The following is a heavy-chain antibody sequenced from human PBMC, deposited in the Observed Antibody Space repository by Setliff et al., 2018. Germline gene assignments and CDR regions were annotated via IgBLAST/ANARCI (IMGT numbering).Heavy chain of an antibody. CDR1: GYNFPGYY. Sequence: ASVKVSCKASGYNFPGYYLHWVRQAPGQGLEWMGWINPNSGGTNYAQKFQGRVTMTRDTSISTAYTELSRLRSDDTAVYSCARSRLYGGWFDPWGQGTLVTVSS. V-gene: IGHV1-2*02. D-gene: IGHD4-17*01. CDR3: ARSRLYGGWFDP. CDR2: INPNSGGT. J-gene: IGHJ5*02.